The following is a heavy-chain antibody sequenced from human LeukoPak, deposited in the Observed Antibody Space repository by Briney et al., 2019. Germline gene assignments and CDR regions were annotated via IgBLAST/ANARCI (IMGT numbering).Heavy chain of an antibody. V-gene: IGHV4-59*08. Sequence: SETLSLTCTVSGGSISSYYWSWIRQPPGKGLEWIGYIYYSGSTNYNPSLKSRVTISVDTSKNQFSLKLRSVTAADTAVYYCMSNYLQGGYYFNSWGQGTLVTVSS. D-gene: IGHD2/OR15-2a*01. CDR3: MSNYLQGGYYFNS. CDR1: GGSISSYY. CDR2: IYYSGST. J-gene: IGHJ4*02.